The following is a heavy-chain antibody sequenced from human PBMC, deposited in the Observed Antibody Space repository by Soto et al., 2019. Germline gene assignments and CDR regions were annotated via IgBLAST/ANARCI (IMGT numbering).Heavy chain of an antibody. D-gene: IGHD6-6*01. J-gene: IGHJ4*02. CDR1: GYRFSTYG. CDR2: TSTNNDDR. CDR3: ARERYVASRHSHYDS. V-gene: IGHV1-18*04. Sequence: ASVKVSRKASGYRFSTYGINWVRQAPGQGPEWLGWTSTNNDDRNYAQKFRGRVTFTTDTSTSTAYMELRSLISDDTAVYFCARERYVASRHSHYDSWGQGTQVTVSS.